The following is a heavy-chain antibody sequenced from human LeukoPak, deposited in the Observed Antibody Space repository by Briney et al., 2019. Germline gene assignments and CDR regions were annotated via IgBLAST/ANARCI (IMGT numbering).Heavy chain of an antibody. J-gene: IGHJ4*02. V-gene: IGHV4-4*02. Sequence: SGTLSLTCAVSGGSISSSNWWSWVRQPPGKGLEWIGEIYHSGSTNYNPSLKSRVTISVDTSKNQFSLKLSSVTAADTAVYYCARDDYSGSYGSMGYFDYWGQGTLVTVSS. CDR1: GGSISSSNW. CDR2: IYHSGST. D-gene: IGHD1-26*01. CDR3: ARDDYSGSYGSMGYFDY.